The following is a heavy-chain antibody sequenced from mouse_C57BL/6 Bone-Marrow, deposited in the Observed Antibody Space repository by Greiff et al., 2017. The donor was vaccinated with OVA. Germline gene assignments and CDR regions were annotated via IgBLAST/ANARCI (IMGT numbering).Heavy chain of an antibody. J-gene: IGHJ4*01. D-gene: IGHD1-1*01. CDR1: GFTFSDFY. CDR2: SRNKANDYTT. Sequence: EVKVVESGGGLVQSGRSLRLSCATSGFTFSDFYMEWVRQAPGKGLEWIAASRNKANDYTTEYSASVKGRFIVSRDTSQSILYLQMNALRAEDTAIYYCARDATITTGAMDYWGQGTSVTVSS. CDR3: ARDATITTGAMDY. V-gene: IGHV7-1*01.